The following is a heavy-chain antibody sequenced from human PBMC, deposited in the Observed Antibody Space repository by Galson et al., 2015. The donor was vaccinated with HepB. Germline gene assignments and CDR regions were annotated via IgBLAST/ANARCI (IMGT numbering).Heavy chain of an antibody. CDR2: IIPMFGTT. V-gene: IGHV1-69*13. CDR1: GGTFSRYP. J-gene: IGHJ4*02. Sequence: SVKVSCKASGGTFSRYPISWVRQAPGQGLEWMGGIIPMFGTTNYAQKFQGRVTITADESTSTAYMELSSLRSEDTAVYYCARGPNRWFGELLQLDQWGQGTLVTVSS. CDR3: ARGPNRWFGELLQLDQ. D-gene: IGHD3-10*01.